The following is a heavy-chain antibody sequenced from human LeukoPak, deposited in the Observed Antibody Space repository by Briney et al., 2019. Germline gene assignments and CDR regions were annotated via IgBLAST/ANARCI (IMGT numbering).Heavy chain of an antibody. J-gene: IGHJ3*01. CDR3: AKEIIGSSSWYSPAFDV. Sequence: PGASLRLSCAASGFTFSSYAMGWVRQAPGKGLEWVSAISGSGGSTYYADSVKGRFTISRDNSKNTLYLQMNSLRAEDTAVYYCAKEIIGSSSWYSPAFDVWGQGTMVTVSS. V-gene: IGHV3-23*01. CDR2: ISGSGGST. D-gene: IGHD6-13*01. CDR1: GFTFSSYA.